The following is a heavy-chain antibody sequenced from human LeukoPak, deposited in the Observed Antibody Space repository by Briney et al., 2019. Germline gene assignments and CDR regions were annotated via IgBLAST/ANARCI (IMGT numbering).Heavy chain of an antibody. Sequence: SETLSLTCTVSGGSISSFYWSWIRQPPGKGLQWIGYIYYSGITRYNLSLKSRVTISVDMSKNQFSLKLSSVTAADTAVYYCASGGYSGYAFDYWGQGILVTVSS. CDR1: GGSISSFY. V-gene: IGHV4-59*01. CDR2: IYYSGIT. J-gene: IGHJ4*02. D-gene: IGHD5-12*01. CDR3: ASGGYSGYAFDY.